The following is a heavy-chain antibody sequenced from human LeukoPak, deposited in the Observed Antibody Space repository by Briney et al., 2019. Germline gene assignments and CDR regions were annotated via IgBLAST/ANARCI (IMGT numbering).Heavy chain of an antibody. CDR2: ISTSGST. V-gene: IGHV4-4*07. CDR1: GGSISSYY. CDR3: ARVRYSDSSVLTRKRSYYFDY. Sequence: SETLSLTCTVSGGSISSYYWSWIRQPGGKGLESIGHISTSGSTNYNRSLKSRVTMSVDTSKNQFSLKLSSVTAADTAVYYCARVRYSDSSVLTRKRSYYFDYWGQGTLVTVSS. D-gene: IGHD3-22*01. J-gene: IGHJ4*02.